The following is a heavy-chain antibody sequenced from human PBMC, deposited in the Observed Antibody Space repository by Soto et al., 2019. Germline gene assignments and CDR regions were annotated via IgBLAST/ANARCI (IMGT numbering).Heavy chain of an antibody. Sequence: PGGSLRLSCAASGFTFSRYGMQWVRQAPGKGLEWVAVIWYDGSNKYYADSVKGRFTISRDNSKNTLYLQMNSLRAEDTAVYYCAGRGIASTGLIDYWGQGTLVTVSS. J-gene: IGHJ4*02. CDR3: AGRGIASTGLIDY. D-gene: IGHD6-13*01. CDR2: IWYDGSNK. V-gene: IGHV3-33*01. CDR1: GFTFSRYG.